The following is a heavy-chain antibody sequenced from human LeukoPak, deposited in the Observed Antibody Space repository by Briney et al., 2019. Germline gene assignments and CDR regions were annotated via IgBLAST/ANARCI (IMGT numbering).Heavy chain of an antibody. D-gene: IGHD2-21*01. V-gene: IGHV4-59*08. CDR2: IFYTGDS. J-gene: IGHJ4*02. CDR3: ARHRFASPLDS. CDR1: GVSSSSPY. Sequence: SETLSLTCTVSGVSSSSPYWSWIRQPPGKGLGWIGYIFYTGDSNHNPSFKSRVSISLDTSKDQISLKLSSVTAADTAVYYCARHRFASPLDSWGQGTLVTVSS.